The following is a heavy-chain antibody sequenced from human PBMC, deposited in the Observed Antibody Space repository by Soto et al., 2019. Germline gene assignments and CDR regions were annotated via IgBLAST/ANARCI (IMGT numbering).Heavy chain of an antibody. Sequence: SETLSLTCTVSGGSISSYYWSWIRQPAGKGLEWIGRIYTSGSTNYNPSLKSRVTMSVDTSKNQFSLKLSSVTAADTAVYYCARDSGEDIVVVPADNNWFDPWGQGTLVTVS. CDR1: GGSISSYY. J-gene: IGHJ5*02. V-gene: IGHV4-4*07. CDR3: ARDSGEDIVVVPADNNWFDP. D-gene: IGHD2-2*01. CDR2: IYTSGST.